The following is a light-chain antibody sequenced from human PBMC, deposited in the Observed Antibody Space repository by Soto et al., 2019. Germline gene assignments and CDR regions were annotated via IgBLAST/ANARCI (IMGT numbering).Light chain of an antibody. CDR2: DAS. V-gene: IGKV1-13*02. CDR3: QHLNSYPIT. J-gene: IGKJ5*01. CDR1: QTISTY. Sequence: IQMTQSPSPLSASVGDRFTFTGRASQTISTYLNWYQQKPGKAPKLLIYDASSLESGVPSRFSGSGSGTDFTLTISSLQPEDFATYYCQHLNSYPITFGQGTRLEIK.